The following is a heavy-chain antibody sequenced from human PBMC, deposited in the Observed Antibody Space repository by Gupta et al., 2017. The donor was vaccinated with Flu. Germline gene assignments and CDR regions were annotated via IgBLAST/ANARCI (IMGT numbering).Heavy chain of an antibody. V-gene: IGHV3-21*06. CDR3: ARDLDVVGSAEGFDY. CDR1: GFSFSSYG. Sequence: EVQLVESGGTLVKPGESLRLSCDTSGFSFSSYGMHWVDQAPGKGLEWVSSMNRDGLNIHYADSVEGRFTISRDNAKNSLYLQMNILRVEDTAVYYCARDLDVVGSAEGFDYWGQGTLVTVSS. J-gene: IGHJ4*02. D-gene: IGHD1-26*01. CDR2: MNRDGLNI.